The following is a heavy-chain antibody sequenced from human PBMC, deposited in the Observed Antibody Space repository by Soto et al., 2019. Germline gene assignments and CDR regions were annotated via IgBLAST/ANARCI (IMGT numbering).Heavy chain of an antibody. CDR2: LSGRGGST. CDR1: GFTFSSYA. V-gene: IGHV3-23*01. D-gene: IGHD3-22*01. J-gene: IGHJ4*02. CDR3: AIEPYGSRAFGSSGCTDN. Sequence: PGGSLRLSCAASGFTFSSYAMSWVRHAPGKGLEWVSTLSGRGGSTYYADSVKGRFTISRDSSKNTLYVQMNSLRAEDTAVYYCAIEPYGSRAFGSSGCTDNWGQGTMVTVS.